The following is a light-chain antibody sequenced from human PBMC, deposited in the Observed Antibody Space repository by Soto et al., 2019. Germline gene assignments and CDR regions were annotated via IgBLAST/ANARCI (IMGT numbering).Light chain of an antibody. V-gene: IGKV1-39*01. CDR2: AAS. CDR1: QSISSY. CDR3: QQSHSTTRT. Sequence: DIQMTQSPSSLSASVGDRVTITCRASQSISSYLNWYQQKPGKAPKLQIYAASSLQSGVPSRFSGSGSGTDFTLTISSLQPEDFATYYCQQSHSTTRTFGPGTKVDSK. J-gene: IGKJ3*01.